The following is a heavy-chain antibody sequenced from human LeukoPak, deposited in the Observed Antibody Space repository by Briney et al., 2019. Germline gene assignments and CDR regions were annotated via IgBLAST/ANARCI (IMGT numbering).Heavy chain of an antibody. CDR3: ARGGGNYLFFCDRGRLDP. CDR1: NGSFSNYY. Sequence: SETLSLACAVNNGSFSNYYWTWIRQSPGKGLQWIGEISQSGTTNYNPSLKSRLTLSMDESKNHLSLTLTSVTAADTALYFCARGGGNYLFFCDRGRLDPWGQGTLVTVSS. D-gene: IGHD2-15*01. CDR2: ISQSGTT. J-gene: IGHJ5*02. V-gene: IGHV4-34*01.